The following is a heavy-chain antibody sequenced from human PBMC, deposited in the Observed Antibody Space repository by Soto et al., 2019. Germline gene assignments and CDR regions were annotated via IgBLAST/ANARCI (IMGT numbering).Heavy chain of an antibody. CDR2: IYYSGST. D-gene: IGHD6-6*01. V-gene: IGHV4-31*03. J-gene: IGHJ4*02. Sequence: NPSETLSLTCTVSGGSISSGGYYWSWIRQHPGKGLEWIGYIYYSGSTYYNPSLKSRVTISVDTSKNQFSLKLSSVTAADTAVYYCARSYSSSPCLGYWGQGTLVTVSS. CDR1: GGSISSGGYY. CDR3: ARSYSSSPCLGY.